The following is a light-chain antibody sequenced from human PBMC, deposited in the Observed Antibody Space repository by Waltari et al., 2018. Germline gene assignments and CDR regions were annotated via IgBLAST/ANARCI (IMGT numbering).Light chain of an antibody. J-gene: IGKJ4*01. CDR3: QQGYTTPLT. CDR1: QTIKIY. V-gene: IGKV1-39*01. Sequence: DIQMTPSPSSLSASVGDRVTITCRASQTIKIYLNWYQQKPGKAPNLLIYAASTLQSGVPSRFSCGGAGIDFTLTINSLEPGDFATYYCQQGYTTPLTFGGGTKVEI. CDR2: AAS.